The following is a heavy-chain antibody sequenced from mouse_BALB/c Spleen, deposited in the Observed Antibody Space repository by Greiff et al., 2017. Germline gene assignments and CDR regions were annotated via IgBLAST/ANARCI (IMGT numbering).Heavy chain of an antibody. CDR3: AREIMITTGYAMDY. V-gene: IGHV2-9*02. J-gene: IGHJ4*01. Sequence: VMLVESGPGLVAPSQSLSITCTVSGFSLTSYGVHWVRQPPGKGLEWLGVIWAGGSTNYNSALMSRLSISKDNSKSQVFLKMNSLQTDDTAMYYCAREIMITTGYAMDYWGQGTSVTVSS. CDR2: IWAGGST. D-gene: IGHD2-4*01. CDR1: GFSLTSYG.